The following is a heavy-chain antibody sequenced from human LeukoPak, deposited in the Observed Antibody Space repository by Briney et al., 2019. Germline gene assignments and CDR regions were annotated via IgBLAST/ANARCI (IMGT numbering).Heavy chain of an antibody. V-gene: IGHV3-23*01. Sequence: PGGSLRLSCAASGFTSSSYAMSWVRQAPGKGLERVSAISGSGGSTYYADSVKGRFTISRDNSKNTLYLQMNSLRAEDTAVYYCAKDWEQWLVQGFDYWGQGTLVTVSS. CDR3: AKDWEQWLVQGFDY. CDR1: GFTSSSYA. D-gene: IGHD6-19*01. CDR2: ISGSGGST. J-gene: IGHJ4*02.